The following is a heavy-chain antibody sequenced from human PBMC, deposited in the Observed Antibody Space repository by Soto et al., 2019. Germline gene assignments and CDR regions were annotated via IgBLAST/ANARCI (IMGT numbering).Heavy chain of an antibody. D-gene: IGHD2-15*01. CDR1: GYSFTSYW. V-gene: IGHV5-10-1*01. CDR2: IDPSDSYT. Sequence: PGESLKISCKGSGYSFTSYWISWVRQMPGKGLEWMGRIDPSDSYTNYSPSFQGHVTISADKSISTAYLQWSSLKASDTAMYYCAIGYCSGGSCYSTLDPWGQGTLVTVSS. J-gene: IGHJ5*02. CDR3: AIGYCSGGSCYSTLDP.